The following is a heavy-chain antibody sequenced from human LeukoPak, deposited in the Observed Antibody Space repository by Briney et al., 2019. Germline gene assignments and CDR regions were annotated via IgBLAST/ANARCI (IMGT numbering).Heavy chain of an antibody. CDR1: GGSFSGYY. CDR2: INHSGST. Sequence: SETLSLTCAVYGGSFSGYYWSWIRQPPGKGLEWIGEINHSGSTNYNPPLKSRVTISVDTSKNQFSLKLSSVTAADTAVYYCARHRGWLRFIRSTGYYFDYWGQGTLVTVSS. V-gene: IGHV4-34*01. CDR3: ARHRGWLRFIRSTGYYFDY. D-gene: IGHD5-12*01. J-gene: IGHJ4*02.